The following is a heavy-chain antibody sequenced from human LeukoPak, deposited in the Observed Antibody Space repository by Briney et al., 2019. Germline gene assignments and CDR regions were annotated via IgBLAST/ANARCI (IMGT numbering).Heavy chain of an antibody. V-gene: IGHV3-74*01. J-gene: IGHJ1*01. CDR1: EYTFSSFW. CDR3: ARGIAAAARAEYFQH. Sequence: GESLRLSCTASEYTFSSFWMHSVRQTPGKGLVRVTRINSGGSGIRYADSVKGRFTISRDNAKNSLYLQMNSLRDEDTAVYYCARGIAAAARAEYFQHWGQGTLVTVSS. D-gene: IGHD6-13*01. CDR2: INSGGSGI.